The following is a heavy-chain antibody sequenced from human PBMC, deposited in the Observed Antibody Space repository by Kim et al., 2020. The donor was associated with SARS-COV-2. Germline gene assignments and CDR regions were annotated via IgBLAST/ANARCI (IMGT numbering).Heavy chain of an antibody. CDR2: IKWKGNKK. Sequence: GGSLRLSCAASGFTFSGYAMHWVRQAPGKGLEWVARIKWKGNKKAYADSVKGRFTISRDNAKNSLYLQMHRLRAEDAALYYCVRARDVGAAAGFFDSWGKGNRVPVST. V-gene: IGHV3-20*04. CDR1: GFTFSGYA. CDR3: VRARDVGAAAGFFDS. J-gene: IGHJ4*02. D-gene: IGHD6-25*01.